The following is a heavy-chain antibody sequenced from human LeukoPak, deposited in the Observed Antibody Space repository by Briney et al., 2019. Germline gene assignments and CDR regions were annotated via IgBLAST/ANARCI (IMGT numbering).Heavy chain of an antibody. CDR1: GFTFSSYG. V-gene: IGHV3-23*01. J-gene: IGHJ4*02. Sequence: PGGTLRLSCAASGFTFSSYGMSWVRQAPGKGLEWVSAISGSGGSTYYADSVKGRFTISRDNSKNTLYLQMNSLRAEDTAVYYCAKVAGDWLVWFDYWGPGTLVTVSS. CDR3: AKVAGDWLVWFDY. CDR2: ISGSGGST. D-gene: IGHD2-21*02.